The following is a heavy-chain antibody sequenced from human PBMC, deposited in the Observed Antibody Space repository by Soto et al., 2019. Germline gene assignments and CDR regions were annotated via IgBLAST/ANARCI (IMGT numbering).Heavy chain of an antibody. CDR1: GYTFSGFY. V-gene: IGHV1-2*02. J-gene: IGHJ5*02. D-gene: IGHD3-22*01. Sequence: ASVKVSCKASGYTFSGFYMHWVRQAPGQGLEWMGWINPNSGGTKSAEKFQDRVTMTSDTSITTAYMDLSRLRSDDTAVYYCARDYDKSGYDYFDPWGQGTLVTVSS. CDR3: ARDYDKSGYDYFDP. CDR2: INPNSGGT.